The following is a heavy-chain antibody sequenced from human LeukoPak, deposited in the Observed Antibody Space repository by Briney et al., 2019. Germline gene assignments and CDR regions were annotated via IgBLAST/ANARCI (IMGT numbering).Heavy chain of an antibody. CDR2: INTDGTST. Sequence: HPGGSLRLSCAASGFTFSNSWMHWVRQAPGKGLLWVSRINTDGTSTNYADSVKGRFTVSRDNANNSLYLQMNSLRAEDTAVYYCARSGGLDVWGQGTTVTVSS. V-gene: IGHV3-74*01. CDR3: ARSGGLDV. J-gene: IGHJ6*02. D-gene: IGHD3-10*01. CDR1: GFTFSNSW.